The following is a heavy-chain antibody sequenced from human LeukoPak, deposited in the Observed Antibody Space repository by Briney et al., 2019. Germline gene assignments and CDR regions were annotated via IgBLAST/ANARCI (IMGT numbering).Heavy chain of an antibody. CDR1: GGSISSGGYY. D-gene: IGHD3-22*01. Sequence: KTSQTLSLTCTVSGGSISSGGYYWSWIRQHPGKGLEWIGYIYYSGSTNYNPSLKSRVTISVGTSKNQFSLKLSSVTAADTAVYYCARRAYSSGVDYWGQGTLVTVSS. CDR2: IYYSGST. J-gene: IGHJ4*02. V-gene: IGHV4-31*03. CDR3: ARRAYSSGVDY.